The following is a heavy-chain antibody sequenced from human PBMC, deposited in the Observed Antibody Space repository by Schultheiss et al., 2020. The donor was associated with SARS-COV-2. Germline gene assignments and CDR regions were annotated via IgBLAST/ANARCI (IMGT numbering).Heavy chain of an antibody. CDR2: INSDGSST. CDR3: AKGRGDTAMVLVG. D-gene: IGHD5-18*01. J-gene: IGHJ4*02. CDR1: GFTFSAYW. V-gene: IGHV3-74*01. Sequence: GESLKISCAASGFTFSAYWMHWVRQVPGKGLVWVSRINSDGSSTSYADSVKGRFTISRDNSKNTLYLQMNSLRAEDTAVYYCAKGRGDTAMVLVGWGQGTLVTVSS.